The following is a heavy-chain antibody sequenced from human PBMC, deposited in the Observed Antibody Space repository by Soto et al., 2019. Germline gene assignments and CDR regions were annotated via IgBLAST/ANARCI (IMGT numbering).Heavy chain of an antibody. J-gene: IGHJ5*02. CDR1: GYTFSNYG. V-gene: IGHV1-18*04. CDR2: ISTNNGNT. Sequence: QVPLVQSGAEVKKPGASVKVSCKASGYTFSNYGISWVRQAPGEGLEWMGWISTNNGNTQYAQKFQGRVTLTTDSSTSTVDMELRSLRYDDTAFYYCARDGYLRHLLNPWGQGTLVTVSS. CDR3: ARDGYLRHLLNP. D-gene: IGHD6-13*01.